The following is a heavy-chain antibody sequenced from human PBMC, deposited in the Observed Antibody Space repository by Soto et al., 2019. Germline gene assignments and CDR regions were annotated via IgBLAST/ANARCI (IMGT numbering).Heavy chain of an antibody. CDR3: SRQIEKAMITFGGVIVHDAFDI. D-gene: IGHD3-16*02. CDR2: IYYSGST. V-gene: IGHV4-59*01. CDR1: GGSISSYY. Sequence: PSETLSLTCTVSGGSISSYYWSWIRQPPGKGLEWIGYIYYSGSTNYNPSLKSRVTISVDTSKNQFSLNLSSVTAADTAVYYCSRQIEKAMITFGGVIVHDAFDIWGQGTMVTVSS. J-gene: IGHJ3*02.